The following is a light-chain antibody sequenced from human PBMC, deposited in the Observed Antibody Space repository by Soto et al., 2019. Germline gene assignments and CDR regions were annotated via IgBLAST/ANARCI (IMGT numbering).Light chain of an antibody. Sequence: DIQVTPFPSSVSASVGDSVTITCRASQDIAGNLAWYQQKPGRTPGLLIHGASRRHSGVPARFSGSGSGTEFTLSISSLQPEDFATYYCQQSNSCPLTFGQGTRLEIK. CDR2: GAS. CDR3: QQSNSCPLT. J-gene: IGKJ5*01. V-gene: IGKV1D-12*01. CDR1: QDIAGN.